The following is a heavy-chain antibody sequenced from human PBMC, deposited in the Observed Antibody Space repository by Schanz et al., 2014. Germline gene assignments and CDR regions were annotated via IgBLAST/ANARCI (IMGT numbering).Heavy chain of an antibody. CDR1: GFTFSSYA. CDR3: AKGPYYYYYMDV. V-gene: IGHV3-23*04. CDR2: ISGSGGST. J-gene: IGHJ6*03. Sequence: VQLVESGGGVVQPGRSLRLSCAASGFTFSSYAMSWVRQAPGKGLEWVSAISGSGGSTYYADSVKGRFTISRDNSKNTLYLQMNTLRAEDTAVYYCAKGPYYYYYMDVWRNGTTVTVSS.